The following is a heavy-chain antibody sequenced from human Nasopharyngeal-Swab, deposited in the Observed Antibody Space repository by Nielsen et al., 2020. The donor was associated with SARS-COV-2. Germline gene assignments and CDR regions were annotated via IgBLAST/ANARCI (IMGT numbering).Heavy chain of an antibody. D-gene: IGHD3-10*01. Sequence: GESLKISCVASGFTFSDYAVSWVRQAPGKGLEWVSSISTNGGGTYYAESVKGRFTISRDNSKNTMYLEMNSLRVEDSALYFCAKGNSRLSWFGELALYYYYYGMDVWGQGTTVTVSS. CDR2: ISTNGGGT. CDR1: GFTFSDYA. V-gene: IGHV3-23*01. J-gene: IGHJ6*02. CDR3: AKGNSRLSWFGELALYYYYYGMDV.